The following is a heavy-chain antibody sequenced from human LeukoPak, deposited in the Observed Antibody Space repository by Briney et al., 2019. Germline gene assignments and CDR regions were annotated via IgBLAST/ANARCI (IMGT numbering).Heavy chain of an antibody. J-gene: IGHJ4*02. CDR2: INPSGGST. CDR3: ARGPSGSLDFDY. D-gene: IGHD1-26*01. CDR1: GYTFTSYY. Sequence: ASVKVSCKASGYTFTSYYMHWVRQAPGQGLEWMGIINPSGGSTSYAQRFQGRVTMTRDMSTSTVYMELSSLRSEDTAVHYCARGPSGSLDFDYWGQGTLVTVSS. V-gene: IGHV1-46*01.